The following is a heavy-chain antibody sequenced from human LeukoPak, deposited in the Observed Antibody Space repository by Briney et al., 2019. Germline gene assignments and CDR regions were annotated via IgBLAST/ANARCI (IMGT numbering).Heavy chain of an antibody. D-gene: IGHD3-22*01. Sequence: GESLKISCKGSGYSFTSYWIAWVRQMPGKGLEWMGIIYPGDPDTRYSPSFQGQVIISADKSIYTAYLQWSSLKASDTAMYYCAKLYYYDSSGWGSFDYWGQGTLVTVSS. CDR3: AKLYYYDSSGWGSFDY. J-gene: IGHJ4*02. CDR1: GYSFTSYW. CDR2: IYPGDPDT. V-gene: IGHV5-51*01.